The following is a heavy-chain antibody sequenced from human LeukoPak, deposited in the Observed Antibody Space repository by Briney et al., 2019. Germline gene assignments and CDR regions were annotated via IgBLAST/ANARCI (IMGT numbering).Heavy chain of an antibody. CDR1: GFSFDDYA. CDR2: ISWNSGSI. V-gene: IGHV3-9*01. CDR3: AKYGSGSYYRYYGMDV. Sequence: GRSLRLSCAASGFSFDDYAMHWVRQAPGKGLEWVSGISWNSGSIGYADSVKGRFTISRDNAKNSLYLQMNSLRAKDTAVYYCAKYGSGSYYRYYGMDVWGQGTTVTVSS. D-gene: IGHD3-10*01. J-gene: IGHJ6*02.